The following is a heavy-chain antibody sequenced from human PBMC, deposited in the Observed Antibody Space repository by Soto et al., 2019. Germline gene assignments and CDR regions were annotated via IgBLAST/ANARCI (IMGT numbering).Heavy chain of an antibody. CDR3: ASQKLDVPAYFDY. Sequence: QLQLQESDPGLVKPSETLSLTCSVSGGSINNNYYYWGWVRQPPGKGLEWIGSVSFTETTCYSPSLKSRVTTSIDTSRNQFSLKLTSVTAADMAVYYCASQKLDVPAYFDYWGQGTLVTFSS. CDR2: VSFTETT. D-gene: IGHD1-1*01. J-gene: IGHJ4*02. CDR1: GGSINNNYYY. V-gene: IGHV4-39*01.